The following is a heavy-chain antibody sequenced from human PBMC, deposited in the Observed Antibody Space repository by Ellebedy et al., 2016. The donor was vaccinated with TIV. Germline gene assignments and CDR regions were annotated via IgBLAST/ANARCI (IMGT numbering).Heavy chain of an antibody. CDR3: ARAGGRHSTGAGFY. V-gene: IGHV3-7*03. CDR2: IKDEGSVA. Sequence: PGGSLRLSCVASRFTFSSFGMSCVRQAPGKGLEWVDNIKDEGSVAYYVDSVKGRFTISRDNAKNSLYLQMSNLRAEDTAVFYCARAGGRHSTGAGFYWGQGTRVTVST. J-gene: IGHJ4*02. D-gene: IGHD2-2*01. CDR1: RFTFSSFG.